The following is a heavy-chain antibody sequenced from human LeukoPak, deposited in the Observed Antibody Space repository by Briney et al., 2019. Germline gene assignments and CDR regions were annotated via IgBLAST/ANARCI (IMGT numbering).Heavy chain of an antibody. J-gene: IGHJ4*02. D-gene: IGHD6-13*01. CDR3: ARQVYSSSWYYFDY. Sequence: GESLEISCKGSGYSFTSYWIGWVRQMPGKGLGWVGVIYPGDSDTRYSPSFQGQVTISADKSISTAYPQWSSLKASDTAMYYCARQVYSSSWYYFDYWGQGTLVTVSS. CDR1: GYSFTSYW. CDR2: IYPGDSDT. V-gene: IGHV5-51*01.